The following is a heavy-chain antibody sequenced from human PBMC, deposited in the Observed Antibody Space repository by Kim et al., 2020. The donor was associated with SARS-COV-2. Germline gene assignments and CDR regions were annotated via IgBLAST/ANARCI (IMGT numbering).Heavy chain of an antibody. D-gene: IGHD1-26*01. CDR1: GFTFSSYE. CDR2: ISSSGSTI. V-gene: IGHV3-48*03. Sequence: GGSLRLSCAASGFTFSSYEMNWVRQAPGKGLEWVSYISSSGSTIYYADSVKGRFTISRDNAKNSLYLQMNSLRAEDTAVYYCARDQRRGRLPYYGMDVWGQGTTVTVSS. CDR3: ARDQRRGRLPYYGMDV. J-gene: IGHJ6*02.